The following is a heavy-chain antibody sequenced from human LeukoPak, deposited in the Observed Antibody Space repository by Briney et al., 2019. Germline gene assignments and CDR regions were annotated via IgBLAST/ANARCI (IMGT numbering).Heavy chain of an antibody. J-gene: IGHJ6*03. CDR3: ARRSEFGVLYYMDV. CDR2: ISGSSGTI. D-gene: IGHD3-16*01. Sequence: GGSLRLSCAASGFTFSTYSMNWVRQAPGKGLDWVSYISGSSGTIYYADSVKGRFTISRDNAKSSLYLQMNSLGAEDTAVYYCARRSEFGVLYYMDVWGKGTTVTVSS. V-gene: IGHV3-48*01. CDR1: GFTFSTYS.